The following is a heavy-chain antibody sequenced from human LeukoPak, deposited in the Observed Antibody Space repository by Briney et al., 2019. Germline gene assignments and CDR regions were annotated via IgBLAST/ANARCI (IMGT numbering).Heavy chain of an antibody. Sequence: PGGSLRLSCAASGFTFSSYGMHWVRQAPGKGLEGVAVIWYDGSNKYYADSVKGRFTISRDNSKKTLYLQMNSLRAEDTAVYYCARDVAIAAAGLFDYWGQGTLVTVSS. D-gene: IGHD6-13*01. CDR3: ARDVAIAAAGLFDY. J-gene: IGHJ4*02. CDR1: GFTFSSYG. CDR2: IWYDGSNK. V-gene: IGHV3-33*01.